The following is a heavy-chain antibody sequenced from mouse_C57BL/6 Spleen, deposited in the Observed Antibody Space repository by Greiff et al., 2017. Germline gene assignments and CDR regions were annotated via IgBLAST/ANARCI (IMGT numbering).Heavy chain of an antibody. CDR3: ARESPHWLDY. V-gene: IGHV1-81*01. D-gene: IGHD4-1*01. CDR1: GYTFTSYG. CDR2: IYPRSGHT. J-gene: IGHJ2*01. Sequence: VKLQESGAELARPGASVKLSCKASGYTFTSYGISWVKQRTGQGLEWIGEIYPRSGHTYYNEKFKGKATLTADKSSSTAYMELRSLTSEDSAVYFCARESPHWLDYWGQGTTLTVSS.